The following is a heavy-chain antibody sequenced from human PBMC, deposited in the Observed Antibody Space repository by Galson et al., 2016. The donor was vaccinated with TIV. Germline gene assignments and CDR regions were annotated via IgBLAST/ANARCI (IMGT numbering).Heavy chain of an antibody. CDR2: IYWDDEK. CDR1: GFSLRRSGVG. V-gene: IGHV2-5*02. CDR3: AHCGGATGVLQWLLSGYYYNDMDV. Sequence: PALVKPTQSVTLTCTFSGFSLRRSGVGVGWIRQHPGKALEWLALIYWDDEKRYKSSLESRLKITKDASKNQGFLTVTNIDPADTGTYYCAHCGGATGVLQWLLSGYYYNDMDVWGTGTTVTVSS. D-gene: IGHD3-3*01. J-gene: IGHJ6*03.